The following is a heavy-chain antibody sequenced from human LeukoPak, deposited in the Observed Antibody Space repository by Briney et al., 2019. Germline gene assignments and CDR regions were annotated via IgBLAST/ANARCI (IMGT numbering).Heavy chain of an antibody. V-gene: IGHV3-23*01. CDR1: GFTFNNYA. D-gene: IGHD6-19*01. CDR3: GKTTVGYSSGRYPGWPVDY. CDR2: IFGSGGSA. Sequence: GGSLRLSCAASGFTFNNYAMYWVRQAPGKGLEWVSGIFGSGGSAHYADSVKGRFTISRDNSKNTVYLQMDSLRVEDTAVYYCGKTTVGYSSGRYPGWPVDYWGQGALVTVSS. J-gene: IGHJ4*02.